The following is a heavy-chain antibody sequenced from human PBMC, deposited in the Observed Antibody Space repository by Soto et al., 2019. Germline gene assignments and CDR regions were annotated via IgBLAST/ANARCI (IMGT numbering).Heavy chain of an antibody. V-gene: IGHV1-2*02. J-gene: IGHJ4*02. CDR3: ASDYYDSSGYFYYFVY. CDR1: GYTFTGYY. D-gene: IGHD3-22*01. Sequence: ASVKVSCKASGYTFTGYYVHWVRQAPGQGLEWMGWINPNSGGTNYAQKFQGRVTMTRDTSISTAYMELSRLRSDDTAVYYCASDYYDSSGYFYYFVYWGQGTLVTVSS. CDR2: INPNSGGT.